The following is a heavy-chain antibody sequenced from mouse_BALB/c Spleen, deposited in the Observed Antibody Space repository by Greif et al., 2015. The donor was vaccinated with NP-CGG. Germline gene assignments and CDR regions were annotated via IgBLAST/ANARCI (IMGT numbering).Heavy chain of an antibody. V-gene: IGHV1S137*01. D-gene: IGHD2-14*01. Sequence: QVQLQQSGAELVRPGVSVKISCKGSGYTFTDYAIHWVKQSHAKSLEWIGVISTYYGDASYNQKFKGKATMTVDKSSSTAYMELARLTSEDSAIYYCAREGVYYRYDESAWFAYWGQGALVTVSA. CDR1: GYTFTDYA. CDR3: AREGVYYRYDESAWFAY. CDR2: ISTYYGDA. J-gene: IGHJ3*01.